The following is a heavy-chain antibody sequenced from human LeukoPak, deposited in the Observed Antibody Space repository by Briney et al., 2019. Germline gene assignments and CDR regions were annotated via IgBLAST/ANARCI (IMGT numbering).Heavy chain of an antibody. CDR2: VYYSGTT. CDR1: GASITSYY. D-gene: IGHD4-17*01. V-gene: IGHV4-59*01. J-gene: IGHJ4*02. CDR3: ASSGTVSDFDY. Sequence: SETLSLTCAVSGASITSYYWSWIRQPPGKGLEWIGYVYYSGTTNYNPSVKSRVTISIDTSKNQLSLKLTSVTAADTAVYYCASSGTVSDFDYWGQGTLVTVSS.